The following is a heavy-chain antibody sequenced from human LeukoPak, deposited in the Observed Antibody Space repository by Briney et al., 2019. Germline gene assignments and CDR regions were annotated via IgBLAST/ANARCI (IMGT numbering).Heavy chain of an antibody. V-gene: IGHV3-23*01. J-gene: IGHJ4*02. CDR2: ISGSGGST. Sequence: PGGSLRLSCTVSGFTVSTNSMSWVRQAPGKGLEWVSTISGSGGSTYYADSVKGRFTISRDNSKNTLYLQMNSLRAEDTAVYYCAKSTYWSNPYYFDSWGQGTLVTVSS. CDR1: GFTVSTNS. CDR3: AKSTYWSNPYYFDS. D-gene: IGHD2-2*01.